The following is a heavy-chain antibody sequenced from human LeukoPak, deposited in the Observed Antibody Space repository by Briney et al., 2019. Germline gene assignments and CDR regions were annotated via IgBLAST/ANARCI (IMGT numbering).Heavy chain of an antibody. D-gene: IGHD3-10*01. CDR2: IYYSRST. J-gene: IGHJ6*02. CDR3: ARLLAGSTMVRGVNYYYGMDV. V-gene: IGHV4-59*08. CDR1: GGSISSYY. Sequence: SETLSLTCTVSGGSISSYYWSWIRQPPGEGLEWIGYIYYSRSTNYNPSLKSRVTISVDTSKNQFSLKLSSVTAADTAVYYCARLLAGSTMVRGVNYYYGMDVWGQGTTVTVSS.